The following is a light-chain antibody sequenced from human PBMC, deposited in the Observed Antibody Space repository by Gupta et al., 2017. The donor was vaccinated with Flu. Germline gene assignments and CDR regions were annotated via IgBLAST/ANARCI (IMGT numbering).Light chain of an antibody. CDR1: YIENRN. CDR3: QVWDSSTEV. CDR2: RDI. Sequence: CGGNYIENRNVHWYQQKPGQAPVLVIYRDISRPAGIPERFSGSNSGNTATLTISGAQAGDEADYYCQVWDSSTEVFGGGTKLTVL. V-gene: IGLV3-9*01. J-gene: IGLJ2*01.